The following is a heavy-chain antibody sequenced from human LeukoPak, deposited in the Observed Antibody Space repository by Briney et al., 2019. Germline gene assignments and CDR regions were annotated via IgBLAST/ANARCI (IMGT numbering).Heavy chain of an antibody. CDR3: ARLTEGI. CDR2: IYSGGST. J-gene: IGHJ3*02. V-gene: IGHV3-53*01. CDR1: GGSISSYY. Sequence: PSETLSLTCTVSGGSISSYYWSWVRQAPGKGLEWVSVIYSGGSTYYADSVKGRFTISRDNSKNTLYLQMNSLRAEDTAVYYCARLTEGIWGQGTMVTVSS.